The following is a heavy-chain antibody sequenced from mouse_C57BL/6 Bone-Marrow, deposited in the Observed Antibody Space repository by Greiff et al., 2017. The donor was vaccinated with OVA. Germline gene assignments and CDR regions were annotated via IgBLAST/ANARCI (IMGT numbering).Heavy chain of an antibody. V-gene: IGHV1-69*01. CDR1: GYTFTSYW. D-gene: IGHD2-1*01. CDR2: IDPSDSYT. J-gene: IGHJ3*01. CDR3: AKGGYGNCVAWFAY. Sequence: QVQLQQPGAELVMPGASVKLSCKASGYTFTSYWMHWVKQRPGQGLEWIGEIDPSDSYTNYNQKFKGKSTLTVDKSSSSAYMQLSSLTSEDSAVYYCAKGGYGNCVAWFAYWGRGTLVTVSA.